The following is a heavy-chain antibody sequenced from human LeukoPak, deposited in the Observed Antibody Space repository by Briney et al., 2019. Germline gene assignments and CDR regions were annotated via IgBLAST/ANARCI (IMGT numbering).Heavy chain of an antibody. V-gene: IGHV3-7*01. Sequence: GGSLRLSCAASGFTFSSYWMSWVRQAPGKGLEWVANIKQDGSEKYYVDSVKGRFTISRDNAKNSLYLQMNSLRAEDTVVYYCAGELVVPAATYNYFDYWGQGTLVTVSS. CDR2: IKQDGSEK. CDR3: AGELVVPAATYNYFDY. D-gene: IGHD2-2*01. CDR1: GFTFSSYW. J-gene: IGHJ4*02.